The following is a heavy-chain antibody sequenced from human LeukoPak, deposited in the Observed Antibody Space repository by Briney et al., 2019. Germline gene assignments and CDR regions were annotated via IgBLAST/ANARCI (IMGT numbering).Heavy chain of an antibody. Sequence: PGGSLRLSCAASGFTVSSNDMSWVRQAPGKGLEWVSVIYSGGSTYYADSVKGRFTISRDNSKNTLYFQMNSLRAEDTAVYYCATAGSGTYADYWGLGTLVTVSS. CDR2: IYSGGST. CDR1: GFTVSSND. J-gene: IGHJ4*02. D-gene: IGHD1-26*01. V-gene: IGHV3-66*01. CDR3: ATAGSGTYADY.